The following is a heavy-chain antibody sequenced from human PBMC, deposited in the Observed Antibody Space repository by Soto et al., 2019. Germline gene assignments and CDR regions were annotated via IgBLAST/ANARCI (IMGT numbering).Heavy chain of an antibody. CDR2: ISAYNGNT. Sequence: GASVKVSCKASGYTFTSYGISCVLQSPGQGLEWMGWISAYNGNTNYAQKLQGRVTMTTDTSTSTAYMELRSLRSDDTAVYYCASQTGTTYGGMDVWGQGTTVTVSS. J-gene: IGHJ6*02. V-gene: IGHV1-18*01. CDR1: GYTFTSYG. D-gene: IGHD1-1*01. CDR3: ASQTGTTYGGMDV.